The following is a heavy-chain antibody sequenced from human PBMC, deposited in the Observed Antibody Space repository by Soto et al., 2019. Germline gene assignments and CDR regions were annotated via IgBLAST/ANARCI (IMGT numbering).Heavy chain of an antibody. CDR2: INPNSGDT. Sequence: GASGKVSCKASGYTFTGYYMHWVRQAPGQGLEWMGWINPNSGDTNYAQNFQGRVTMTRDTSISTAYMELSRLRSDDTAVYYCARDATFYSSGWYLWFDPWGQGTLVTVSS. D-gene: IGHD6-19*01. J-gene: IGHJ5*02. CDR1: GYTFTGYY. CDR3: ARDATFYSSGWYLWFDP. V-gene: IGHV1-2*02.